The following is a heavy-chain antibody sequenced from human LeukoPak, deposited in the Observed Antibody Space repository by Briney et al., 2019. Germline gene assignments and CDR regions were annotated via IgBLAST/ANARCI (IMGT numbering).Heavy chain of an antibody. J-gene: IGHJ5*02. CDR3: ARTIPAGVYCSSTSCEINWFDP. V-gene: IGHV4-39*07. D-gene: IGHD2-2*01. CDR1: GGSISSSNYY. CDR2: IYYSGST. Sequence: SETLSLTCTVSGGSISSSNYYWGWIRQPPGKGLEWIGNIYYSGSTNYNPSLKSRVTISVDTSKNQFSLKLSSVTAADTAVYYCARTIPAGVYCSSTSCEINWFDPWGQGTLVTVSS.